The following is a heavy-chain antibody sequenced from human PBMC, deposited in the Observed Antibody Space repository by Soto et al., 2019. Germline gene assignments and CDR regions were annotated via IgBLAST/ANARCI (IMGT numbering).Heavy chain of an antibody. J-gene: IGHJ4*02. CDR3: AKYKNLGRPPYYYDSSGYYYASGRWHYFDY. D-gene: IGHD3-22*01. CDR2: ISGSGGST. V-gene: IGHV3-23*01. Sequence: PGGSLRLSCAASGFTFSSYAMSWVRQAPGKGLEWVSAISGSGGSTYYADSVKGRFTISRDNSKNTLYLQMNSLRAEDTAVYYCAKYKNLGRPPYYYDSSGYYYASGRWHYFDYWGQGTLVTVSS. CDR1: GFTFSSYA.